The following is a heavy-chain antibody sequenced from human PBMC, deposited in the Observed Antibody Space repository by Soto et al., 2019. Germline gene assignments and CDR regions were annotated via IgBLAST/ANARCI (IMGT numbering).Heavy chain of an antibody. CDR2: ISAYNGNT. CDR1: GYTFTSYG. CDR3: ARVRVVGPPRYTN. V-gene: IGHV1-18*01. Sequence: SVKFSCKASGYTFTSYGISWVRQAPGQGLEWMGWISAYNGNTNYAQKLQGRVTMTTDTSTSTAYMELRSLRSDDTAVYYCARVRVVGPPRYTNWGQGPLVTVSS. J-gene: IGHJ4*02. D-gene: IGHD2-2*02.